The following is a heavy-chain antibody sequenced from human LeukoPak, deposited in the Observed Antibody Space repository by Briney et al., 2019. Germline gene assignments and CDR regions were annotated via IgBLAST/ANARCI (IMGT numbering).Heavy chain of an antibody. Sequence: ASVKVSCKASGYTFTGYYMHWVRQAPGQGLEWMGWTNPNSGGTNYAQKLQGRVTMTTETSTSTAYMELRSLRSDDTAVYYCGRGGRYSSSWYGPFSRDEYFDYWGQGTLVTVAS. V-gene: IGHV1-2*02. D-gene: IGHD6-13*01. CDR2: TNPNSGGT. CDR1: GYTFTGYY. J-gene: IGHJ4*02. CDR3: GRGGRYSSSWYGPFSRDEYFDY.